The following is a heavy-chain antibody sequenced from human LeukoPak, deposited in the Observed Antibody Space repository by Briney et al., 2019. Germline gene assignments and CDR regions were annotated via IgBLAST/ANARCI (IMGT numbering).Heavy chain of an antibody. D-gene: IGHD3-10*01. CDR1: GGTFSSYA. CDR3: AIGTTMVRGVI. Sequence: ASVKVSCKASGGTFSSYAISWVRQAPGHGLEWMGRIIPIFGTANYAQKFQVRVTITTDESTSTAYMELSSLRSEDTAVYYCAIGTTMVRGVIWGQGTLVTVSS. V-gene: IGHV1-69*05. J-gene: IGHJ4*02. CDR2: IIPIFGTA.